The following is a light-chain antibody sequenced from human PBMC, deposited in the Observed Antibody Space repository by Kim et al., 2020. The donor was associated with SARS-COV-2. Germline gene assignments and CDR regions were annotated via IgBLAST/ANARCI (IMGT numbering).Light chain of an antibody. J-gene: IGKJ1*01. CDR1: QSVSSN. CDR2: DAS. Sequence: EIVMTQSPATLSVSPGERATLSCRASQSVSSNLAWYQQKPGQAPRLLIYDASTRATGFPAKFSGSGSGTEFTLTISSLQSKDFAVYYCHQYNNWPRTFGQGTKVDIK. CDR3: HQYNNWPRT. V-gene: IGKV3-15*01.